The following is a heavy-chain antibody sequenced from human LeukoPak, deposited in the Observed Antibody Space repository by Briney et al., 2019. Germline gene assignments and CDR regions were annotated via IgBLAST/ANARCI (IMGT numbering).Heavy chain of an antibody. Sequence: GESLKISCKGSGYSFTSYWIGWVRQMPGKGLEWMGIIYPGDSDTRYSPSFQGQVTTSADKSISTAYLQWSSLKASDTAMYYCARQGFTIVPAAIGYFQHWGQGTLVTVSS. CDR1: GYSFTSYW. CDR2: IYPGDSDT. J-gene: IGHJ1*01. CDR3: ARQGFTIVPAAIGYFQH. V-gene: IGHV5-51*01. D-gene: IGHD2-2*01.